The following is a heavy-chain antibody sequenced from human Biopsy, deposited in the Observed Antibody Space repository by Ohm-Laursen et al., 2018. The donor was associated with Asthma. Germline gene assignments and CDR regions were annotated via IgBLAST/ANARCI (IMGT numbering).Heavy chain of an antibody. Sequence: SVKVSCKSSGGTFSSHSISWVRQAPGQGLEWMGGIIPIFDTPNYAQKFQGRVTITADESTTTAYMELSSLRSEDTAVYYCVTSGGDYGYFGLDVWGQGTTVTVSS. CDR3: VTSGGDYGYFGLDV. J-gene: IGHJ6*02. CDR1: GGTFSSHS. CDR2: IIPIFDTP. D-gene: IGHD4-17*01. V-gene: IGHV1-69*13.